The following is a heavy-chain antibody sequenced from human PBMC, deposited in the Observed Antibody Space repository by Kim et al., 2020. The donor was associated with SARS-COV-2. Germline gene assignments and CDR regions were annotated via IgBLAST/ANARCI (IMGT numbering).Heavy chain of an antibody. Sequence: GGSLRLSCAASGFTFSDYYMSWIRQAPGKGLEWVSYISSSGSTIYYADSVKGRFTISRDNAKNSLYLQMNSLRAEDTAVYYCARDLRDFGVSDVLRFLEWFFDYWGQGTLGTVSS. V-gene: IGHV3-11*01. CDR1: GFTFSDYY. J-gene: IGHJ4*02. CDR2: ISSSGSTI. CDR3: ARDLRDFGVSDVLRFLEWFFDY. D-gene: IGHD3-3*01.